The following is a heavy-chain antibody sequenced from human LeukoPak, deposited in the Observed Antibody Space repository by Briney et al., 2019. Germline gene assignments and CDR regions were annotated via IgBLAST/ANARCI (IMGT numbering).Heavy chain of an antibody. CDR2: ISSSGSTI. D-gene: IGHD1-26*01. CDR1: GFTFSSYE. J-gene: IGHJ4*02. V-gene: IGHV3-48*03. Sequence: PGGSLRLSCAASGFTFSSYEMNWVRQAPGKGLEWVSYISSSGSTIYYADSVKGRFTISRDNAKNSLYLQMNSLRAEDTAVYYCARCWELLGYDYWGQGTLVTVSS. CDR3: ARCWELLGYDY.